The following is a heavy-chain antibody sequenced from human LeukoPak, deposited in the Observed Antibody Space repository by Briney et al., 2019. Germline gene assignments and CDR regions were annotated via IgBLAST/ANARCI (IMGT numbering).Heavy chain of an antibody. CDR2: IKQDGSAK. J-gene: IGHJ4*02. CDR3: ARVEASGYDYGAFDY. Sequence: GGSLRLSCAASGFTFNRYWMSWLRQAPGKDLQWVANIKQDGSAKYYVDSVKGRFTISRDNAKNSLYLQMNSLRAEDTAVYYCARVEASGYDYGAFDYWGQGTLVTVSS. D-gene: IGHD5-12*01. CDR1: GFTFNRYW. V-gene: IGHV3-7*01.